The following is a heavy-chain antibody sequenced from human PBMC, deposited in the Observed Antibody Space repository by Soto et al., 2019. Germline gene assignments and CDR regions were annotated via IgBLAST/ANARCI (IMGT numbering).Heavy chain of an antibody. Sequence: GGSLRLSCAASGFTFSSYAMHWVRQAPGKGLEWVAVISYDANNKYYADSVKGRFTISRDNSKNTLYLQMNSLRAEDTAVYYCGRVIKGDHYYDSSGFDYWGQGTLVTAS. CDR2: ISYDANNK. V-gene: IGHV3-30-3*01. CDR1: GFTFSSYA. J-gene: IGHJ4*02. CDR3: GRVIKGDHYYDSSGFDY. D-gene: IGHD3-22*01.